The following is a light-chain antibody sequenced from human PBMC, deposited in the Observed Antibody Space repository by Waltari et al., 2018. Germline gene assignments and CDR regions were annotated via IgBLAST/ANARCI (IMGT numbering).Light chain of an antibody. Sequence: QCALTQPASVSGSPGQSITISCTGTSSDVGTYNLVSWYQQPPGKAPKLMIYEATKRPSGFANRFSGSKSGNTASLTISGLQAEDEADYYCSSYAGNCNLVVFGGGTKLTVL. CDR3: SSYAGNCNLVV. J-gene: IGLJ2*01. CDR2: EAT. CDR1: SSDVGTYNL. V-gene: IGLV2-23*01.